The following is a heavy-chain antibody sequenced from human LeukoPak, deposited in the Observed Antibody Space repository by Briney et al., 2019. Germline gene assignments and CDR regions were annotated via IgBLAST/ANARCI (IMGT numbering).Heavy chain of an antibody. CDR3: ARHRSYREVFDY. D-gene: IGHD1-26*01. Sequence: SETLSLTCTVSGGSISSNNWSWIRQPPGKGLERIGYIYYSGSTNYNPSLKSRVTISVDTSKNQFSLKLSSVTAADTAVYYCARHRSYREVFDYWGQGTLVTVSS. CDR2: IYYSGST. V-gene: IGHV4-59*08. J-gene: IGHJ4*02. CDR1: GGSISSNN.